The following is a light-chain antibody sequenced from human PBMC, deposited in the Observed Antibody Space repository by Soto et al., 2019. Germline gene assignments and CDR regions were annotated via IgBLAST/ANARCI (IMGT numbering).Light chain of an antibody. CDR1: QSVSSSY. V-gene: IGKV3D-20*02. Sequence: IELTQSPGTLSLSPGERATLSCRASQSVSSSYLAGYQQKPGQAPRLLIYCASNRATGIPARFSGSGSGTDFTLTISSLEAEDFAVYYCQQRSNWPPWTFGQGTKVDIK. CDR2: CAS. J-gene: IGKJ1*01. CDR3: QQRSNWPPWT.